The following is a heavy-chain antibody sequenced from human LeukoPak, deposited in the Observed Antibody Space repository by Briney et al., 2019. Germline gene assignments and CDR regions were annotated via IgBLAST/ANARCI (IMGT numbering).Heavy chain of an antibody. J-gene: IGHJ4*02. Sequence: GGSLRLSRAASGFTFASSTMNWVRQAPGKGLEWVSAISPGGHTIFYADSVQGRFTISRDNSRNTVYLQMNSLRAEDTAVYYCAKDLRVYANWGQGTLVTVSS. CDR1: GFTFASST. D-gene: IGHD2-8*01. CDR2: ISPGGHTI. CDR3: AKDLRVYAN. V-gene: IGHV3-23*01.